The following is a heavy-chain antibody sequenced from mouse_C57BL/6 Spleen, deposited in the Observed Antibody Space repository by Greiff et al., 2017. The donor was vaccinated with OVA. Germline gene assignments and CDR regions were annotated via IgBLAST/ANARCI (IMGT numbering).Heavy chain of an antibody. CDR3: ARNRVTDYAMDY. D-gene: IGHD2-1*01. J-gene: IGHJ4*01. CDR2: IYWDDDK. V-gene: IGHV8-12*01. CDR1: GFSLSTSGMG. Sequence: HVTLKESGPGILQSSQTLSLTCSFSGFSLSTSGMGVSWIRQPSGKGLEWLAHIYWDDDKRYNPSLKSRLTISKDTSRNQVFLKITSVDTADTATYYCARNRVTDYAMDYWGQGTSVTVSS.